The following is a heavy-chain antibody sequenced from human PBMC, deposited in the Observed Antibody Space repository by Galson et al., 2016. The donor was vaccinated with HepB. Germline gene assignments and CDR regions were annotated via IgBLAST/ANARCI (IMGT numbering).Heavy chain of an antibody. Sequence: SLRLSCAASGFTVSSNYVSWVRQAPGKGPEWVSVTYSGGTSYADSLKGRFTIPTDNSKNTLHLQMNSLRADDTAVYYCARDQNVWGQGTPVTVSS. J-gene: IGHJ6*02. V-gene: IGHV3-66*01. CDR3: ARDQNV. CDR1: GFTVSSNY. CDR2: TYSGGT.